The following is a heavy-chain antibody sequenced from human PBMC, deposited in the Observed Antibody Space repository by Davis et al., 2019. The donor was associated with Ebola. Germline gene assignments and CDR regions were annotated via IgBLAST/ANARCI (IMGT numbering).Heavy chain of an antibody. Sequence: GESLKISCAASGFTFSSYAMHWVRQAPGKGLEWVAVISYDGSNKYYADSVKGRFTISRDNSKNTLYLQMNSLRAEDTAVYYCARDTYYDSSGYPDYWGQGTLVTVSS. CDR2: ISYDGSNK. J-gene: IGHJ4*02. CDR3: ARDTYYDSSGYPDY. V-gene: IGHV3-30-3*01. CDR1: GFTFSSYA. D-gene: IGHD3-22*01.